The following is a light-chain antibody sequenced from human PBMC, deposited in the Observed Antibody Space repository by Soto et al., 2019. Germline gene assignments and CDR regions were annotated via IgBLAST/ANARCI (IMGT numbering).Light chain of an antibody. CDR1: QSVGSN. Sequence: EIILTQSPVTLSVSPGERATLSCRASQSVGSNLAWYQEKGGQPPRLLIYGASSRATGVTARFSGGGSGTEFTLTIANLQSEDFAVYYCQQYDNWPPWTFGQGTKVEI. V-gene: IGKV3-15*01. J-gene: IGKJ1*01. CDR3: QQYDNWPPWT. CDR2: GAS.